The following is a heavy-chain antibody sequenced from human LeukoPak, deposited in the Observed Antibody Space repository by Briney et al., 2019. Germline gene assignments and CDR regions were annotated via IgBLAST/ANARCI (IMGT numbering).Heavy chain of an antibody. Sequence: SETLSLTCAVSGGSFSGYYWTWIRQPPGKGLEWIGEINHSGRTNYNPSLKSRVIISVDTSKNQFSLRLNSVTAADTAVYYCARREDYYYGSGSYSRWGQGTLVTVSS. D-gene: IGHD3-10*01. CDR2: INHSGRT. CDR3: ARREDYYYGSGSYSR. CDR1: GGSFSGYY. V-gene: IGHV4-34*01. J-gene: IGHJ4*02.